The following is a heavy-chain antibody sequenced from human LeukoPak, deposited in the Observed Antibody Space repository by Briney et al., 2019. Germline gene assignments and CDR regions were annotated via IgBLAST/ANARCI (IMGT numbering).Heavy chain of an antibody. V-gene: IGHV3-66*01. D-gene: IGHD2-2*03. CDR1: GFTVSSNY. Sequence: GGSLRLSCAASGFTVSSNYMSWVRQAPGKGLEWVSVIYSGGSTYYADSVKGRFTISRDNSKNTLYLQMNSLRAEDTAVYYCAKDQVDIVVVPAGDDQNYYYYGMDVWGQGTTVTVSS. CDR2: IYSGGST. J-gene: IGHJ6*02. CDR3: AKDQVDIVVVPAGDDQNYYYYGMDV.